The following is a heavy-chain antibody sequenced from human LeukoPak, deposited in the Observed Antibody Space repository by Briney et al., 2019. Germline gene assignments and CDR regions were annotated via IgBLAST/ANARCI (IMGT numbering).Heavy chain of an antibody. CDR3: ARLGLRSSSDS. CDR1: GGSDSCGRYC. CDR2: IYYSGST. V-gene: IGHV4-39*01. Sequence: SETLSLTCSVSGGSDSCGRYCWGWIRQPPGKGLEWIGSIYYSGSTYYNPSLKSRFTISVDTSKNQFSLKLSSVTAAHTAVYFCARLGLRSSSDSWGQGTLVTVSS. J-gene: IGHJ5*01. D-gene: IGHD6-6*01.